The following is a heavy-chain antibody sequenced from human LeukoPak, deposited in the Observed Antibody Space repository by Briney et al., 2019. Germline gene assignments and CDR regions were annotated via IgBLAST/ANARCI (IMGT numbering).Heavy chain of an antibody. CDR2: INSDGSST. CDR3: ARDQGDSSSWTAYDY. D-gene: IGHD6-13*01. V-gene: IGHV3-74*01. Sequence: GGSLRLSCAASGLTFSSYWMHWVRQAPGKGLVWFSRINSDGSSTSYADSVKGRFTISRDNAKNTLYLQMNRLRAEHTAVYYCARDQGDSSSWTAYDYWGQGTLVTVSS. CDR1: GLTFSSYW. J-gene: IGHJ4*02.